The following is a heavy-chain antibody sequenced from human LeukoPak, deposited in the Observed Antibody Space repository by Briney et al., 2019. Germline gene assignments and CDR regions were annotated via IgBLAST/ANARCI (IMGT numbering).Heavy chain of an antibody. J-gene: IGHJ4*02. Sequence: PSETLSLTCTVSGGSISSYYWSWIRQPPGKGLEWIGYIYYSGSTNYNPSLKSRVTISVDTSKNQFSLKLSSVTAADTALYYCAGATERYRTNYWGQGTLVTVSS. CDR3: AGATERYRTNY. D-gene: IGHD5-18*01. V-gene: IGHV4-59*01. CDR1: GGSISSYY. CDR2: IYYSGST.